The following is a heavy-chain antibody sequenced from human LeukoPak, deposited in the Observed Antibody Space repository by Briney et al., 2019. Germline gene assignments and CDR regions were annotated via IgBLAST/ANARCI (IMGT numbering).Heavy chain of an antibody. D-gene: IGHD2-2*01. CDR2: IYYSGST. J-gene: IGHJ4*02. V-gene: IGHV4-39*01. Sequence: SETLSLTCTVSGGSISSSSYYWGWIRQPPGKGLEWIGSIYYSGSTYYNPSLKSRVTISVDTSKNQFSLKLSSMTAADTAVYYCAVEIVVPAAKSSNYYFDYWGQGTLVTVSS. CDR1: GGSISSSSYY. CDR3: AVEIVVPAAKSSNYYFDY.